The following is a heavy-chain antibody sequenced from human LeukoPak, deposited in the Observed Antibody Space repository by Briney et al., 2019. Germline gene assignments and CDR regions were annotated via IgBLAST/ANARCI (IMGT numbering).Heavy chain of an antibody. CDR2: INHGGST. Sequence: SETLSLTCTVSGDSISSSRSYWDWIRQPPGKGLEWIGEINHGGSTNYNPSLKSRVTISVDTSKNQFSLKLSSVTAADTAVYYCARQPRGHTSWGTQAHAFDIWSQGTMVTVSS. CDR3: ARQPRGHTSWGTQAHAFDI. J-gene: IGHJ3*02. CDR1: GDSISSSRSY. D-gene: IGHD1-7*01. V-gene: IGHV4-39*07.